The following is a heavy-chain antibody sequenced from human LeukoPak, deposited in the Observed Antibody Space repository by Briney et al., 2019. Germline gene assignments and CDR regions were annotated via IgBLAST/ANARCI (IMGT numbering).Heavy chain of an antibody. V-gene: IGHV3-23*01. CDR2: ISGSGGST. D-gene: IGHD1-26*01. CDR1: GFTFSSYA. CDR3: AKDADSGSYSTY. J-gene: IGHJ4*02. Sequence: GGSLRLSCAASGFTFSSYAMSWVRQAPGKGLEWVSAISGSGGSTYYADSVKGRFTISRDNSKNTLYLQMNSLGAEDMAIYYCAKDADSGSYSTYWGQGTLVTVSS.